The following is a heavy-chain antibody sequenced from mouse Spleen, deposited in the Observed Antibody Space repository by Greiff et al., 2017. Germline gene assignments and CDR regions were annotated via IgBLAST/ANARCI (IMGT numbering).Heavy chain of an antibody. V-gene: IGHV5-6*03. CDR2: ISSGGSYT. CDR3: ARPPSGYFDV. CDR1: GFTFSSYG. J-gene: IGHJ1*01. Sequence: EVKLVESGGGLVKPGGSLKLSCAASGFTFSSYGMSWVRQTPDKRLEWVATISSGGSYTYYPDSVKGRFTISRDNAKNTLYLQMSSLKSEDTAMYYCARPPSGYFDVWGAGTTVTVSS. D-gene: IGHD3-1*01.